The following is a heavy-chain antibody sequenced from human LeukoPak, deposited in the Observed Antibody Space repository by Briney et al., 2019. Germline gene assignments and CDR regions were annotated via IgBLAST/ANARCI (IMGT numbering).Heavy chain of an antibody. CDR1: GFTFSNYG. V-gene: IGHV3-33*06. CDR3: AKVVQYTASTGTGLDY. Sequence: GGSLRLSCAASGFTFSNYGMHWVRQAPGKGLDWVAVIWYDGSYNYYADSVKGRFTISRDNSKNTLYLQMNSLRAEDTAVYYCAKVVQYTASTGTGLDYWGQGTLVTVPS. CDR2: IWYDGSYN. D-gene: IGHD6-13*01. J-gene: IGHJ4*02.